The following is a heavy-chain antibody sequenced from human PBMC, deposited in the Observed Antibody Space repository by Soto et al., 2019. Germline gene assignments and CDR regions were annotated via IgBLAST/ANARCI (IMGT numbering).Heavy chain of an antibody. J-gene: IGHJ4*02. D-gene: IGHD1-26*01. CDR3: AKSGPTNYFDF. V-gene: IGHV3-23*01. CDR2: ITGGSGFT. Sequence: EVQLLESGGGFVQPGGSLRLSCAASGFTFSTFAMNWVRQAPGKGLEWVSGITGGSGFTFYADSVKGRFTISRDDSENTLFLQMSSLRAEDPAQYSCAKSGPTNYFDFWGQGTLVTVSS. CDR1: GFTFSTFA.